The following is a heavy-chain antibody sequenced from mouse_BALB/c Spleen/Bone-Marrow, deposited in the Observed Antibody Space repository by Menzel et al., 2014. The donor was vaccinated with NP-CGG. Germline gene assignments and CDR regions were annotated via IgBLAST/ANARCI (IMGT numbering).Heavy chain of an antibody. D-gene: IGHD3-2*01. CDR3: TRLDSSGYGAY. CDR1: GYTFTDYE. V-gene: IGHV1-15*01. J-gene: IGHJ3*01. Sequence: VQLQQSGAELVRPGASVTLSCKASGYTFTDYEMHWLKQTPVHGLEWIGAIDPETGGTTYNQKFKGRATLTTDKSSSTDYMELRSLTSEDAAVYYCTRLDSSGYGAYWGQRTLVTVSA. CDR2: IDPETGGT.